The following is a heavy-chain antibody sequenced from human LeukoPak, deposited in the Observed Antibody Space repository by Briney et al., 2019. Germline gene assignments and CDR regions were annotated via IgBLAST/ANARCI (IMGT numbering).Heavy chain of an antibody. Sequence: PSETLSLTCAVYGESLSGFYWNWIRQPPGKGLEWIGEINHSGSANYNPSLKSRVTISVDTSKNHFSLKLSSVTAADTAVYYCARRGSGWYRSNYYYYMDVWGKGTTVTISS. CDR1: GESLSGFY. J-gene: IGHJ6*03. CDR3: ARRGSGWYRSNYYYYMDV. V-gene: IGHV4-34*01. CDR2: INHSGSA. D-gene: IGHD6-19*01.